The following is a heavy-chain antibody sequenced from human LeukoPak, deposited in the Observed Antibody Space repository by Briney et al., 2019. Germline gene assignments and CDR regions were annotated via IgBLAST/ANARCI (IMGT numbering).Heavy chain of an antibody. Sequence: SETLSLTCTVSGGSISSGDYYWSWIRQPPGKGLEWIGYIYYSGSTYYNPSLKSRVTISVDTSKNQFSLKLSSVTAADTAVYYCAREGSNWGNAYWGQGTLVTVSS. J-gene: IGHJ4*02. D-gene: IGHD1-1*01. V-gene: IGHV4-30-4*01. CDR2: IYYSGST. CDR3: AREGSNWGNAY. CDR1: GGSISSGDYY.